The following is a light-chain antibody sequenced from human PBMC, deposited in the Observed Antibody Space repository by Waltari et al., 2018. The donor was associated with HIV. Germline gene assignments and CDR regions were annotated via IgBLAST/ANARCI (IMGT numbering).Light chain of an antibody. CDR3: CSYSSSGTVL. CDR1: SNDVGGFTY. CDR2: ALS. J-gene: IGLJ2*01. V-gene: IGLV2-14*03. Sequence: HSVLTQPASMSGSLGQSITISCLGSSNDVGGFTYVSWYQQSPDNAPRLFIYALSNRPSGVSGRFSGSKSGSAASLTISGLQPEDEADYYCCSYSSSGTVLFGGGTRLTVL.